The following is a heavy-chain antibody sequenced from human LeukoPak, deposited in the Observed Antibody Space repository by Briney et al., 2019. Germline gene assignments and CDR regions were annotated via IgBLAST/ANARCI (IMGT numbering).Heavy chain of an antibody. J-gene: IGHJ4*02. CDR3: ARDFDNSGLIDY. V-gene: IGHV3-15*01. CDR1: GFTFSNAW. D-gene: IGHD6-19*01. CDR2: IKSKTDGGTT. Sequence: GGSPRLSCAASGFTFSNAWMSWVRQAPGKGLEWVVRIKSKTDGGTTYYADSVKGRFTISRDNSKNTLYLQMNSLRAEDTAVYYCARDFDNSGLIDYWGQGTLVTVSS.